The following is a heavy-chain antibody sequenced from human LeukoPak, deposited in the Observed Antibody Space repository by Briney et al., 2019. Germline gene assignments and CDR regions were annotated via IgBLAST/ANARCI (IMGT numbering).Heavy chain of an antibody. D-gene: IGHD6-19*01. Sequence: GGSLRLSCAASGFPFSSYSMSWVRQAPGKGLEWVSYISNSNSYIYYADSVKGRFTISRDNAKNSLYLQMNSLRAEDTAVYYCARDMSSGWYGYYYYYYMDVWGKGTTVTISS. CDR3: ARDMSSGWYGYYYYYYMDV. CDR1: GFPFSSYS. J-gene: IGHJ6*03. CDR2: ISNSNSYI. V-gene: IGHV3-21*01.